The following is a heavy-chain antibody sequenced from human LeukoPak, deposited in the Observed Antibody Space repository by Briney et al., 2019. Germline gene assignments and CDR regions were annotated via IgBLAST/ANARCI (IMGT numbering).Heavy chain of an antibody. CDR2: IYYSGST. CDR3: ARGSDYYGSGSYSPSYYFDY. CDR1: GRSISSYY. Sequence: SETLSLTCTVSGRSISSYYWSWIRQPPGKGLECIGYIYYSGSTNYNSSLKSRVTISVDTSKNQFSLKLSSVTAADTAVYYCARGSDYYGSGSYSPSYYFDYWGQGTLVTVSS. D-gene: IGHD3-10*01. J-gene: IGHJ4*02. V-gene: IGHV4-59*01.